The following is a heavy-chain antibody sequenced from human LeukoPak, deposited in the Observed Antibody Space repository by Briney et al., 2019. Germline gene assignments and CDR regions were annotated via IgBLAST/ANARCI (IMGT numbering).Heavy chain of an antibody. V-gene: IGHV3-23*01. CDR3: AKGRYDFWSGYYYFDY. Sequence: PGGSLRLSCAPSGFTFSSYAMSWVRQAPGKGLKWVSAISGSGGSTYYADSVKGRFTISRDNSKNTLYLQMNSLRAEDTAVYYCAKGRYDFWSGYYYFDYWGQGTLVTVST. D-gene: IGHD3-3*01. CDR2: ISGSGGST. J-gene: IGHJ4*02. CDR1: GFTFSSYA.